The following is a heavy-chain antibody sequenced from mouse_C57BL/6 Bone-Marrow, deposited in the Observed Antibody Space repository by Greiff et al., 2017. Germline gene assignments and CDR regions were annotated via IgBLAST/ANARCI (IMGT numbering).Heavy chain of an antibody. CDR1: GFTFSSYA. Sequence: EVHLVESGEGLVKPGGSLKLSCAASGFTFSSYAMSWVRQTPEKRLEWVAYISSGGDYIYYADTVKGRFTISRDNARNTLYLQMSSLKSEDTAMYYCTRERLTGPGAMDYWGQGTSVTVSS. J-gene: IGHJ4*01. CDR2: ISSGGDYI. V-gene: IGHV5-9-1*02. D-gene: IGHD4-1*01. CDR3: TRERLTGPGAMDY.